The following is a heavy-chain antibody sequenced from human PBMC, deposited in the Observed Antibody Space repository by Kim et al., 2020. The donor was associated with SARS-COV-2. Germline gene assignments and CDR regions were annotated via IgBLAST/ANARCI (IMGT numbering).Heavy chain of an antibody. CDR2: IKSKTDGGTT. V-gene: IGHV3-15*01. D-gene: IGHD6-13*01. Sequence: GGSLRLSCAASGFTFSNAWMSWVRQAPGKGLEWVGHIKSKTDGGTTDYAAPVKGRFTISRDDSKNTLYLQMNSLKTEDTAVYYCTTAAAPPDYYYYGMDVWGQGTTVTVSS. CDR1: GFTFSNAW. J-gene: IGHJ6*02. CDR3: TTAAAPPDYYYYGMDV.